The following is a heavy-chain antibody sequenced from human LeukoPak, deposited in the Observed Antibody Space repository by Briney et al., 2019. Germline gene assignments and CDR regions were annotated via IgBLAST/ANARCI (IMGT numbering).Heavy chain of an antibody. CDR3: ARDRSHPLYDTTGYFAKWFDP. Sequence: SGTLSLTCTVSGGSISGSYWSWIRQPPGKRLELIGYIYYSGSTNYNPSLKSRVTISLDTSKNQFSLKLTSVTAADTAVYYCARDRSHPLYDTTGYFAKWFDPWGQGTLVTVSS. V-gene: IGHV4-59*01. CDR1: GGSISGSY. D-gene: IGHD3-22*01. J-gene: IGHJ5*02. CDR2: IYYSGST.